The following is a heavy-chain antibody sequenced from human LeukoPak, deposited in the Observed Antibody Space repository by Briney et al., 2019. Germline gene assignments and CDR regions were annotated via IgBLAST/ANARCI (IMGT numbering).Heavy chain of an antibody. CDR2: ISHSGST. CDR1: GGSFSGYF. J-gene: IGHJ4*02. Sequence: SETLSLTCSVSGGSFSGYFWAWIRQPPGKGLEWIGEISHSGSTDYSPSLQSRVTISIDTSKKRFSLNLSSVTAADTAVYYCARGPNFDYWGQGTLVNVSS. CDR3: ARGPNFDY. V-gene: IGHV4-34*01.